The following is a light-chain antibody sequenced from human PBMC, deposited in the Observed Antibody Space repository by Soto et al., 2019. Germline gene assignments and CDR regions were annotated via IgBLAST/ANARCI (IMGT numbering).Light chain of an antibody. Sequence: QSVLTQPASVSGSPGQSITISCTGTSSDVGGYDYVSWYQQHPGKAPRLMIYEVTNRPSGVSNRFSGSKSGNTASLTISGLQAEDEADYYCSSYTSSSTLPIFGTGTQLTVL. CDR3: SSYTSSSTLPI. V-gene: IGLV2-14*01. J-gene: IGLJ1*01. CDR1: SSDVGGYDY. CDR2: EVT.